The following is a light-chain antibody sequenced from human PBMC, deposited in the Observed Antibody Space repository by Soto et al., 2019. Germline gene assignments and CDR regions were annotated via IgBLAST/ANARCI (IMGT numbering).Light chain of an antibody. CDR1: QDINNY. J-gene: IGKJ4*01. V-gene: IGKV1-33*01. Sequence: DIQTTQSPSTLSASVGDRVTITCRASQDINNYLIWYQQKPGKAPKLLIYDSSNLETGVSSRFSGSGYGTDFTFTISSLQPEDIATYYCQQYDNLPLTFGGGTKVDIK. CDR2: DSS. CDR3: QQYDNLPLT.